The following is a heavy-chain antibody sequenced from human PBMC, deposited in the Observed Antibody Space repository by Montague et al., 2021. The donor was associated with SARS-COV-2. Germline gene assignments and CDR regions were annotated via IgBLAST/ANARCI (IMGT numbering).Heavy chain of an antibody. Sequence: SLRLSCAASGFTFSSYAMTWVRQAPGQGLEWVSTISGSGDTIEYADSVKGHFTISRDNSKNTLYLQMNGLRVEDTAIYYCAKDLFDTNLADALGIWGQGTVVTVSS. V-gene: IGHV3-23*01. D-gene: IGHD3-3*01. CDR3: AKDLFDTNLADALGI. CDR1: GFTFSSYA. CDR2: ISGSGDTI. J-gene: IGHJ3*02.